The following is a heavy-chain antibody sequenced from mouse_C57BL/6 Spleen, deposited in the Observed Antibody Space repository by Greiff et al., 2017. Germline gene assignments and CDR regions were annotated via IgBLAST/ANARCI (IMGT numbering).Heavy chain of an antibody. CDR2: INPSSGYT. CDR3: AREQGPRPSSSFAY. D-gene: IGHD1-1*01. J-gene: IGHJ3*01. CDR1: GYTFTSYT. V-gene: IGHV1-4*01. Sequence: QVQLQQSGAELARPGASVKMSCKASGYTFTSYTMHWVKQRPGQGLEWIGYINPSSGYTKYNQKFKDKATLTADKSSSTAYMQLSSLTSEDSAVXYCAREQGPRPSSSFAYWGQGTLVTVSA.